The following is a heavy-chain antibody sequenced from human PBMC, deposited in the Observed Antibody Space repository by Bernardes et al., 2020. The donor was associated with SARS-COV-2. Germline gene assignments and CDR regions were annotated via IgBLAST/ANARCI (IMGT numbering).Heavy chain of an antibody. CDR2: IYYSLST. V-gene: IGHV4-59*01. CDR1: GGSISSYY. D-gene: IGHD3-10*01. J-gene: IGHJ6*04. CDR3: ARGNSGSPYYYYYYGMDV. Sequence: SETLSLTCTVSGGSISSYYWSWIRQPPGNGLEWIGYIYYSLSTNYNPSLKSRFTISVDTSKNQFSLKLSSVTAADTAVYYCARGNSGSPYYYYYYGMDVWGKGTTVTVSS.